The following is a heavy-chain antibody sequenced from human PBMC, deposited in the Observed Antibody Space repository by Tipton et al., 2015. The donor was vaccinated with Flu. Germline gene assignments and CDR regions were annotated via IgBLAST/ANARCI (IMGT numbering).Heavy chain of an antibody. D-gene: IGHD3-10*01. CDR2: IHYSGGT. Sequence: GLVKPSETLSLTCTVSAGSISSFHWSWIRQPPGKELEWIGSIHYSGGTKYNPSLKSRVTISVDTAKNQFSQRLSSVTAADTAVYYCARSTYYYGSGSADYWGQGTLVTVSS. V-gene: IGHV4-59*08. CDR1: AGSISSFH. CDR3: ARSTYYYGSGSADY. J-gene: IGHJ4*02.